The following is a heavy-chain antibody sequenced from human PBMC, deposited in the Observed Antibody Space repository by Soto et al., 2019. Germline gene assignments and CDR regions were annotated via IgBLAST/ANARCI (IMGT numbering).Heavy chain of an antibody. CDR2: ISSSSSYI. J-gene: IGHJ4*02. D-gene: IGHD6-13*01. CDR3: ARDLSYSEVAAPFDH. Sequence: GGSLRLSCEASGFTFSSYTMNWVRQAPGKGLEWVSSISSSSSYIFYADSVNGRFTISRDNAKNSLFLQMSSLRVDDTAVYFCARDLSYSEVAAPFDHWGQGTQVTAPQ. CDR1: GFTFSSYT. V-gene: IGHV3-21*01.